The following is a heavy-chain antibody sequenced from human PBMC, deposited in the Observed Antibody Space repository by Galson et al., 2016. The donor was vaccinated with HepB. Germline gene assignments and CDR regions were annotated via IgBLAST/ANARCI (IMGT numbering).Heavy chain of an antibody. CDR1: GFSLSTTRVG. CDR2: VYWDDDK. V-gene: IGHV2-5*02. Sequence: PALVKPTQTLTLTCTFSGFSLSTTRVGVGWIRQPPGKALAWLALVYWDDDKRYSPSLRNRLTITKDTSENQVVLTVTNVDPADTATYYCVRVYNDFWSGSLNSGFYYFDYWGQGTLVPVSA. CDR3: VRVYNDFWSGSLNSGFYYFDY. J-gene: IGHJ4*02. D-gene: IGHD3-3*01.